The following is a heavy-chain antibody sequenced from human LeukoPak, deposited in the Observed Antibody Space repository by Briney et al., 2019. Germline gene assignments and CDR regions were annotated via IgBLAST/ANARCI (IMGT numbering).Heavy chain of an antibody. CDR2: ISSFSTYI. D-gene: IGHD6-6*01. V-gene: IGHV3-21*01. CDR1: GFTFSTYS. CDR3: ARDLIRVSPPDY. Sequence: KPGGSLRLSCAASGFTFSTYSMSWVRQAPGKGLEWVSSISSFSTYIYYADSVNGRFTISRDNAKNSLYLQMNSLRDEDTAVYYCARDLIRVSPPDYWGQGTLVTVSS. J-gene: IGHJ4*02.